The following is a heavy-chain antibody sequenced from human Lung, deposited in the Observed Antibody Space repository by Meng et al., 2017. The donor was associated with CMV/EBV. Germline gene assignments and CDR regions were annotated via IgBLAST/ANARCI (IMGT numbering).Heavy chain of an antibody. CDR2: ISTSSTSA. D-gene: IGHD6-19*01. J-gene: IGHJ4*02. CDR1: KFIFSKYA. Sequence: GEXXKISCTVSKFIFSKYAMNWVRQAPGKGLEWVSLISTSSTSAYYADSVKGRFTISRDDSKSTLYLQMNSLRVEDTAVYYCIKDFDSTGWYDEDFWGQGXLVTVSS. V-gene: IGHV3-23*05. CDR3: IKDFDSTGWYDEDF.